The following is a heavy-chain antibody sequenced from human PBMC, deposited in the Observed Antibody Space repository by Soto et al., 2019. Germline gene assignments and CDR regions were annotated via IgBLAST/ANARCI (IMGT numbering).Heavy chain of an antibody. Sequence: SETLSLTCTVSGGSISRSNYHWTWIRQPPGKGLEWIGSGTTNYNPSLGGRVTISVDTSKNQFSLKVYSVTAADTAMYYCATYGGDMGRFDYWGQGTLVTVSS. D-gene: IGHD4-17*01. CDR1: GGSISRSNYH. V-gene: IGHV4-39*01. CDR2: SGTT. J-gene: IGHJ4*02. CDR3: ATYGGDMGRFDY.